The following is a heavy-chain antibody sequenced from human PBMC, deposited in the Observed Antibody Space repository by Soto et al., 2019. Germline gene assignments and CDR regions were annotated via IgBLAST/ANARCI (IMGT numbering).Heavy chain of an antibody. D-gene: IGHD3-3*01. CDR3: ARESIMIFVVVTDAYYYYGMDV. CDR1: GGTFSSYA. V-gene: IGHV1-69*13. Sequence: SVKVSCKASGGTFSSYAISWVRQAPGQGLEWIRGIIPIFGTANYAQKYQGRVAITADESPITVYMELSSLISEDMAVYYCARESIMIFVVVTDAYYYYGMDVWGQGTTVTVSS. J-gene: IGHJ6*02. CDR2: IIPIFGTA.